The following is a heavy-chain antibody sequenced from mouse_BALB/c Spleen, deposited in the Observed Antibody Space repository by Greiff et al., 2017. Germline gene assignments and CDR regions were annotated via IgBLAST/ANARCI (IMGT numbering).Heavy chain of an antibody. CDR1: GYTFTSYY. CDR2: INPSNGGT. Sequence: QVQLQQPGAELVKPGASVKLSCKASGYTFTSYYMYWVKQRPGQGLEWIGEINPSNGGTNFNEKFKSKATLTVDKSSSTAYMQLSSLTSEDSAVYYCTREDSTWFAYWGQGTLVTVSA. J-gene: IGHJ3*01. CDR3: TREDSTWFAY. V-gene: IGHV1S81*02.